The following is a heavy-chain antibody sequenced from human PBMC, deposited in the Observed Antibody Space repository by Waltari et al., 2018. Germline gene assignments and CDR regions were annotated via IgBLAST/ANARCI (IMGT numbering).Heavy chain of an antibody. Sequence: EVQVVESGGGSAQPGGSLRLSCTASGFNFIYAWMSWFRQAPGKGLELVGRIKSKTSGGTADYAAPVEGRFTISKDDSMNTVYLEMSSLKTEDTAIYYCTADAPEVGQGELDYWGQGTLVTVSS. CDR2: IKSKTSGGTA. J-gene: IGHJ4*02. V-gene: IGHV3-15*01. D-gene: IGHD1-26*01. CDR3: TADAPEVGQGELDY. CDR1: GFNFIYAW.